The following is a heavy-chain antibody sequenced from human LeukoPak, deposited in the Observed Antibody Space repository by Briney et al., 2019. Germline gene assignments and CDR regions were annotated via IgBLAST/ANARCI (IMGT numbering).Heavy chain of an antibody. J-gene: IGHJ4*02. D-gene: IGHD6-6*01. CDR1: GFTVSSNY. CDR2: IYSGGST. V-gene: IGHV3-66*01. Sequence: GGSLRLSCAASGFTVSSNYMSWVRQAPGKGLEWASVIYSGGSTYYADSVKGRFTISRDNSKNTLYLQMNSLRAEDTAVYYCARDRSSSSFYFDYWGQGTLVTVSS. CDR3: ARDRSSSSFYFDY.